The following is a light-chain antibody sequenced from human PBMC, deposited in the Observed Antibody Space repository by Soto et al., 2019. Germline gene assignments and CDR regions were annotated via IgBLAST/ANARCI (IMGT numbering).Light chain of an antibody. CDR2: GNS. CDR1: SANIGAGYD. CDR3: QSYDSSLSTYV. Sequence: SVLTQPPSVSGAPGQRVTISCTGSSANIGAGYDVHWYQQFPGTAPKLLIFGNSDRPSGVPDRFSGSKSGTSASLAITGLHAEDEADYFCQSYDSSLSTYVFGTGTKGTVL. V-gene: IGLV1-40*01. J-gene: IGLJ1*01.